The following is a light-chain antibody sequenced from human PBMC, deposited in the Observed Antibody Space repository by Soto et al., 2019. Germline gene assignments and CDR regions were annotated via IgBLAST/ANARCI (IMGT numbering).Light chain of an antibody. CDR3: SSYTSRSTPYV. Sequence: QSALPQPASGSGSLGQGITISCTGTSSDVGVYNYVSWYQQHPGKAPKLLIYGVSNRPSGVSNRFSGSKSGNTASLTISGLQAEDEADYYCSSYTSRSTPYVFGTGTKLTVL. V-gene: IGLV2-14*01. J-gene: IGLJ1*01. CDR2: GVS. CDR1: SSDVGVYNY.